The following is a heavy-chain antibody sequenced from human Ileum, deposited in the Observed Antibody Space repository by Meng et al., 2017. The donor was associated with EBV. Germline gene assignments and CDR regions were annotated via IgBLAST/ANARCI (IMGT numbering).Heavy chain of an antibody. D-gene: IGHD4-11*01. CDR1: GYTLTNYG. CDR3: ARGVTTVLYWFFDL. CDR2: ISADSGNT. V-gene: IGHV1-18*01. J-gene: IGHJ2*01. Sequence: QAHLVHYGDVVKKPGASVKVSCKASGYTLTNYGISWVRQAPGQGLEWMGRISADSGNTNYPQKFQGRVTMTTDTSTRTAYMEVRRLRSDDTAVYYCARGVTTVLYWFFDLWGRGTLVTVSS.